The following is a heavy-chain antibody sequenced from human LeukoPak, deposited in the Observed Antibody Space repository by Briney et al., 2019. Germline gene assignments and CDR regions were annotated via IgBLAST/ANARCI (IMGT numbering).Heavy chain of an antibody. J-gene: IGHJ4*02. CDR2: VNSDGSAT. CDR1: GFTFSSYS. D-gene: IGHD2/OR15-2a*01. CDR3: TSFYETN. Sequence: QPGGSLRLSCAASGFTFSSYSMNWVRQAPGKGLVWVSHVNSDGSATSYADSVKGRFTISRDNAKNTVYLHMNSLRVEDTAVYYCTSFYETNWGQGTLVTVSS. V-gene: IGHV3-74*01.